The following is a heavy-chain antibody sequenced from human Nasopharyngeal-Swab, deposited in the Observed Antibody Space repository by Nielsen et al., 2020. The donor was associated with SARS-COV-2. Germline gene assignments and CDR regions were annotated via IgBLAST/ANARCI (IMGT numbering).Heavy chain of an antibody. CDR3: ARVSRYYYMDV. Sequence: WIRQPPGKGLEWIGYIYYSGITYYNPSLKSRVTISVDTSKNQLSLKLSSVTAADTAVYYCARVSRYYYMDVWGKGTTVTVSS. J-gene: IGHJ6*03. CDR2: IYYSGIT. V-gene: IGHV4-31*02.